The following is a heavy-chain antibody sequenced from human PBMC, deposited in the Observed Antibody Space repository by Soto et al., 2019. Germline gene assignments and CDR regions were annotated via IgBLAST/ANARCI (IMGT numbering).Heavy chain of an antibody. CDR2: IEYNAKNR. D-gene: IGHD2-15*01. CDR1: GFTFNSYG. J-gene: IGHJ6*02. CDR3: ARAGYAYCSGSRCFHYYGLDV. V-gene: IGHV3-33*05. Sequence: QVQLVESGGGVVQPGTSLRLSCTASGFTFNSYGIHWVRQAPGKGLEWLALIEYNAKNRFYADSVKGRFSISRDNSRNTEYLQVNGLRAEDTAVYYCARAGYAYCSGSRCFHYYGLDVWGQGTKVIVSS.